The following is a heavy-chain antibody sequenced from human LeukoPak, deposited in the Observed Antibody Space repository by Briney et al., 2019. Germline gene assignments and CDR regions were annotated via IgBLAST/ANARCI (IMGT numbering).Heavy chain of an antibody. CDR3: ASSGIRWYYFDY. Sequence: GASVKVSCKASGGTFSSYTINWVRQAPGQGLEWMGGIIPIFNTPNYAQKFQGRVTITADKSTSITYMELSSLRSEDTAVYYCASSGIRWYYFDYWGQGTLVTVSS. D-gene: IGHD4-23*01. CDR1: GGTFSSYT. V-gene: IGHV1-69*06. CDR2: IIPIFNTP. J-gene: IGHJ4*02.